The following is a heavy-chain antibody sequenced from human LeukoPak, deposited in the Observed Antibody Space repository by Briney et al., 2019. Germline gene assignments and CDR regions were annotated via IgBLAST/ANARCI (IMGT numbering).Heavy chain of an antibody. CDR1: GFTVSSNY. CDR3: ANFNRGVISDY. J-gene: IGHJ4*02. V-gene: IGHV3-53*01. Sequence: PGGSLRLSCAASGFTVSSNYMSWVRQAPGKGLEWVSIIYSGGNTYYADSVKGRFTISRDNSKNTLYLQMNSLRAEDTAVYYCANFNRGVISDYWGQGTLVTVSS. D-gene: IGHD3-16*02. CDR2: IYSGGNT.